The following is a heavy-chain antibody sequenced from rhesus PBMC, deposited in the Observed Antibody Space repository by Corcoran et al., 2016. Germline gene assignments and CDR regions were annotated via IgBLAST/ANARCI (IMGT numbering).Heavy chain of an antibody. V-gene: IGHV4-106*01. D-gene: IGHD6-25*01. CDR3: ASLIAAAYFDY. CDR1: GGSISDDYY. J-gene: IGHJ4*01. CDR2: IYGSGGGT. Sequence: QVQLQESGPGLVKPSETLSLTCAVSGGSISDDYYWSWIRQPPGKGLEWIGYIYGSGGGTNYNPSLKNRVTMSIDTSKNQFALKLSSVTAADTAVYYCASLIAAAYFDYWGQGVLVTVSS.